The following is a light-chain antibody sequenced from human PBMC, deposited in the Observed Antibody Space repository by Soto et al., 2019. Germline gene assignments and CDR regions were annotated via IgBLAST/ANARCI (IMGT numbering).Light chain of an antibody. V-gene: IGKV3-20*01. CDR1: QRVSSGY. J-gene: IGKJ2*01. CDR2: GAS. Sequence: EIVLTQSPGTLSLSPGERATLSCRASQRVSSGYLAWYQQKPGQAPRLLIYGASNRATDIPDRFSGRGSGTDFTLTISRLDPEDFAMYYCLLYFSPDRYTFGPGTKVQIK. CDR3: LLYFSPDRYT.